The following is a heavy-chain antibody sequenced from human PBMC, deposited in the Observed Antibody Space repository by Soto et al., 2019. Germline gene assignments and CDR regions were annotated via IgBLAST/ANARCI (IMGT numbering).Heavy chain of an antibody. CDR2: ISGSGDST. Sequence: EVQLLESGGGLVQPGGSLRLSCAASGFTFSSYAMSWVRQAPGKGLEWVSAISGSGDSTYYAASVKGRFTISKDNSKNTLYLQMNSLRAEDTAVYYCAKRTTGWYFDLWGRGTLVTVSS. J-gene: IGHJ2*01. V-gene: IGHV3-23*01. CDR3: AKRTTGWYFDL. CDR1: GFTFSSYA.